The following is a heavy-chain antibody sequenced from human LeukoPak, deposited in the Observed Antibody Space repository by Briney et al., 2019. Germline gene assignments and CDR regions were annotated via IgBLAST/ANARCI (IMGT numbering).Heavy chain of an antibody. V-gene: IGHV3-73*01. CDR2: IRSKANSYAT. D-gene: IGHD1-1*01. Sequence: QPGGSLRLSCTASGFTFSGSAMHWVRQASGKGLEWVGRIRSKANSYATVYAAPVKGRFTISRDDSKNTAYLQMNSLKTEDTAVYYCTSGLSVRRSNNTPVDYWGQGTLVTVSS. CDR3: TSGLSVRRSNNTPVDY. CDR1: GFTFSGSA. J-gene: IGHJ4*02.